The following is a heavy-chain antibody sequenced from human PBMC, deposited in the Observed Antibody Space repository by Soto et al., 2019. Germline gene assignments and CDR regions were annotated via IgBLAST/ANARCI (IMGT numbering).Heavy chain of an antibody. CDR3: AADRIYCGGDCYVD. D-gene: IGHD2-21*02. J-gene: IGHJ4*02. V-gene: IGHV1-58*01. CDR1: GFTFTSSA. Sequence: QMQLVQSGPEVKKPGTSVKVSCKASGFTFTSSAVQWVRQARGQRLEWIGWIVVGSGNTNYAQKFQERVTITRDMSTSTVYMELSSLTSEDTAVYYCAADRIYCGGDCYVDWGQGTLVTVSS. CDR2: IVVGSGNT.